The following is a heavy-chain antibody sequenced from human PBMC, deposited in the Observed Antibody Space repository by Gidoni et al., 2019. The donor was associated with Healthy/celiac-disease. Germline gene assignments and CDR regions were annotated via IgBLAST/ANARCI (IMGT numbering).Heavy chain of an antibody. CDR3: AKDETTYYYGSGSPSFLDY. J-gene: IGHJ4*02. V-gene: IGHV3-30*02. D-gene: IGHD3-10*01. Sequence: FIRYDGSNKYYADSVKGRFTISRDNSKNTLYLQMNSLRAEDTAVYYCAKDETTYYYGSGSPSFLDYWGQGTLVTVSS. CDR2: IRYDGSNK.